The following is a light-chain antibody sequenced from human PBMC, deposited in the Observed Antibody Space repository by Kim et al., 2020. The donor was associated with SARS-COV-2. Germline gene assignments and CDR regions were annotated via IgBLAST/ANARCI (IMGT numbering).Light chain of an antibody. J-gene: IGLJ1*01. CDR1: RGHTRYG. Sequence: VQHTSTLRRGHTRYGIAWHEQQAVKGRRYLLQRNSAGSHRKGNGISQRFSGAKSGNTATLTLSGTQAMDESHYNCPAWVSSTHHYVFGAGTKVTVL. CDR3: PAWVSSTHHYV. CDR2: RNSAGSH. V-gene: IGLV4-69*01.